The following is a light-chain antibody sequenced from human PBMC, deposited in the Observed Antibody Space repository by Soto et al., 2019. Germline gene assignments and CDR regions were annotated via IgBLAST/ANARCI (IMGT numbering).Light chain of an antibody. Sequence: DIVLTQSPGTLSLSPGEAATLSCRASQSLTNVFLAWYQQKPGQAPRLLIYGASRRATGIPDRFSCSGSGTDFTLTISRLEPEDFAVYFCHQYATSPYTFGQGTTLEIK. V-gene: IGKV3-20*01. CDR2: GAS. J-gene: IGKJ2*01. CDR3: HQYATSPYT. CDR1: QSLTNVF.